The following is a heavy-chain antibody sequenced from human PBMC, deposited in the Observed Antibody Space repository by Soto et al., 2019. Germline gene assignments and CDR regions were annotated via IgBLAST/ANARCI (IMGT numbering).Heavy chain of an antibody. CDR2: IYYSGST. J-gene: IGHJ5*02. CDR1: GGSISSYY. Sequence: KPSETLFLTCTVSGGSISSYYWSWIRQPPGKGLEWIGYIYYSGSTNYNPSLKSRVTISVDTSRNQFSLKLSSVTAADTAVYYCARLNIVVVPAAFWFDPWGQGTLVTVSS. V-gene: IGHV4-59*01. CDR3: ARLNIVVVPAAFWFDP. D-gene: IGHD2-2*01.